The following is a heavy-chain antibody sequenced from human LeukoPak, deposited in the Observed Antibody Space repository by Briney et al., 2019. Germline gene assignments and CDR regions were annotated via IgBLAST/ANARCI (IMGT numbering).Heavy chain of an antibody. CDR3: ARTPMVRGVIITGAHDY. J-gene: IGHJ4*02. CDR1: GYTFTGYY. V-gene: IGHV1-2*02. D-gene: IGHD3-10*01. CDR2: INPNSGGT. Sequence: ASVKVSCKASGYTFTGYYMHWVRQAPGQGLEWMGWINPNSGGTNYAQKFQGRVTMTRDTSISTAYMELSRLRSDDTAVYYCARTPMVRGVIITGAHDYWGQGTLVTVSS.